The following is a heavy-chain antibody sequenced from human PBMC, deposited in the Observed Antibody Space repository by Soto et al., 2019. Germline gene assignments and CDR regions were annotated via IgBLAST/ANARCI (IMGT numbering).Heavy chain of an antibody. D-gene: IGHD4-17*01. CDR1: GYTFTSYA. CDR2: INAGNGNT. Sequence: ASVKVSCKASGYTFTSYAMHWVRQAPGQRLEWMGWINAGNGNTKYSQKFQGRVTITRDTSASTAYMEPSSLRSEDTAVYYCARTLTRTTVTTLAYWGQGTLVTVSS. CDR3: ARTLTRTTVTTLAY. V-gene: IGHV1-3*01. J-gene: IGHJ4*02.